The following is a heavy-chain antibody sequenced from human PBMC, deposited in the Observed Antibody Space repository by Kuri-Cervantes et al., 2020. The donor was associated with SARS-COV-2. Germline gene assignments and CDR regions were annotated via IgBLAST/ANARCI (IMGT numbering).Heavy chain of an antibody. CDR3: ARGEGPFDY. CDR2: IWYDGSNK. V-gene: IGHV3-33*01. D-gene: IGHD1-26*01. J-gene: IGHJ4*02. CDR1: GFTFSSYG. Sequence: GESLKISCAASGFTFSSYGMHWVRQAPGKGLEWVAVIWYDGSNKYYADSVKGRFTISRDNSKNTLYLQMNSLRAEDTVVYYCARGEGPFDYWGQGTLVTVSS.